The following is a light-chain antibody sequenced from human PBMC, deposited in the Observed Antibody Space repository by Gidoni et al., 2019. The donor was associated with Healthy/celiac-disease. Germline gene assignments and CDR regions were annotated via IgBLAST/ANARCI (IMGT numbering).Light chain of an antibody. V-gene: IGKV3-20*01. CDR1: QTVSANF. CDR2: DAS. CDR3: QQYGAPPLT. J-gene: IGKJ4*01. Sequence: EIVLTQSPGTLSVSPGARATLFCRATQTVSANFLAWYQQKPGQPPTLLIYDASRRATGVPDRFSGSGSGTDFSLTINRLQTEDSALYYCQQYGAPPLTFGGGTRVEI.